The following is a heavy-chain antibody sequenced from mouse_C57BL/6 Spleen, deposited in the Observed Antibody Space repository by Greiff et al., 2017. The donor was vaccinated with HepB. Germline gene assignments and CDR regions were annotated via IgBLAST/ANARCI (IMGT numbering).Heavy chain of an antibody. D-gene: IGHD4-1*01. CDR2: ISSGGDYI. CDR3: TSGGNWDGGFAY. CDR1: GFTFSSYA. Sequence: DVMLVESGEGLVKPGGSLKLSCAASGFTFSSYAMSWVRQTPEKRLEWVAYISSGGDYIYYADTVKGRFTISRDNARNTLYLQMSSLKSEDTAMYYCTSGGNWDGGFAYWGQGTLVTVSA. J-gene: IGHJ3*01. V-gene: IGHV5-9-1*02.